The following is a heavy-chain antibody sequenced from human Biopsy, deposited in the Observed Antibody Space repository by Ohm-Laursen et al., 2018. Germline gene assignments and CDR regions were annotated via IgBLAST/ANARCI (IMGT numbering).Heavy chain of an antibody. CDR1: GFTFSNYY. J-gene: IGHJ4*02. D-gene: IGHD2-2*01. CDR3: ARGGPHVRAGGSAFDY. V-gene: IGHV3-74*01. Sequence: SLRLSCAAAGFTFSNYYMHWVRQAPGKGLLWVSRIKRDGTTTDYAESVKGRFTISRDNAKNTLYLQMNSLRAEDTAVYFCARGGPHVRAGGSAFDYWGQGTLVTVSS. CDR2: IKRDGTTT.